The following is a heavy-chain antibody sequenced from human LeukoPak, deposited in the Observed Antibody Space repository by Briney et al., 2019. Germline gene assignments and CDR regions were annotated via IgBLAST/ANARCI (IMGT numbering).Heavy chain of an antibody. D-gene: IGHD6-6*01. CDR2: ISDDGRST. CDR1: GFTFSSYG. CDR3: AKRVPYTSSSVYFDY. J-gene: IGHJ4*02. V-gene: IGHV3-23*01. Sequence: GGSLRLSCAASGFTFSSYGMSWVRQAPGKGLEWVSSISDDGRSTYYADSVKGRFTISKDNSKNTMYLQMNNLRAEDTAIYYCAKRVPYTSSSVYFDYWGQGALVTVSS.